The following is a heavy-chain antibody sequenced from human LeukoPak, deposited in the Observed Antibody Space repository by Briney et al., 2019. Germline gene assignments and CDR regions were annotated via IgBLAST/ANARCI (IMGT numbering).Heavy chain of an antibody. CDR2: IKSKTDGGTT. J-gene: IGHJ4*02. Sequence: PGGSPRLSCAASGFTFSNAWMSWVRQAPGKGLEWVGRIKSKTDGGTTDYAAPVKGRFTISRDDSKNTLYLQMNSLKTEDTAVYYCTIRTIIGSFDYWGQGTLVTVSS. CDR1: GFTFSNAW. CDR3: TIRTIIGSFDY. D-gene: IGHD2-2*01. V-gene: IGHV3-15*01.